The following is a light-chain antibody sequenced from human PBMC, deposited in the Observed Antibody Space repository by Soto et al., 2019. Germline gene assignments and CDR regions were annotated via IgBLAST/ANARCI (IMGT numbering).Light chain of an antibody. CDR2: DAS. V-gene: IGKV3-11*01. Sequence: EIVVTQSPATLSLSPGERATLSCRTSQSVSSYFAWYQQKPGRAPRLLIYDASSRATGIPARFIGSGSGTDFTLTISSLEPEDFAVYYRQQRSNWPITFGQGTRLEIK. CDR1: QSVSSY. J-gene: IGKJ5*01. CDR3: QQRSNWPIT.